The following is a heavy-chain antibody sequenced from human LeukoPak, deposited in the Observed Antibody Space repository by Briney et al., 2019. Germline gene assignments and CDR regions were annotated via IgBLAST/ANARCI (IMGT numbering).Heavy chain of an antibody. Sequence: GGSLRLSCAASGITFSNYAMSWVRQAPGKGLEWVSAISGGGGGAYYADSVKGRFTISRDNSKNTLYLQMNSLRAEDTAVYYCARYCGGDCYGMDVWGQGTTVTVSS. CDR3: ARYCGGDCYGMDV. V-gene: IGHV3-23*01. D-gene: IGHD2-21*01. CDR1: GITFSNYA. CDR2: ISGGGGGA. J-gene: IGHJ6*02.